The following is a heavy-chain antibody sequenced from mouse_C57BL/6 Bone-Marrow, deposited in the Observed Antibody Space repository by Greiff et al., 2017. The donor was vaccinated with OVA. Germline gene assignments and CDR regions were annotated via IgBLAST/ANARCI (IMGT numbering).Heavy chain of an antibody. CDR1: GYTFTDYY. Sequence: EVQLQQSGPELVKPGASVKISCKASGYTFTDYYMNWVKQSHGKSLEWIGDINPNNGGTSYNQKFKGKATLTVDKSSSTAYMELRSLTSEDSAVYYCAIRRGYYFDYWGQGTTLTVSS. J-gene: IGHJ2*01. D-gene: IGHD2-12*01. CDR3: AIRRGYYFDY. V-gene: IGHV1-26*01. CDR2: INPNNGGT.